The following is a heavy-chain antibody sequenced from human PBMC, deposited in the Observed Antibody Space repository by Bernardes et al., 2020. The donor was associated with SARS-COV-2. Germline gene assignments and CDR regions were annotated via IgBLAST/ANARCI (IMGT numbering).Heavy chain of an antibody. CDR1: GFTFSNYA. V-gene: IGHV3-23*01. CDR2: ISGPGRT. CDR3: AKELAFGSSWRDYSYYFGMDV. J-gene: IGHJ6*01. D-gene: IGHD6-13*01. Sequence: GWSLRRSCAASGFTFSNYAMSWVRQAPGKGLEWVSDISGPGRTYYADSVKGRFTISRDNSKNTLYLQMNSLRAEDTAVYYCAKELAFGSSWRDYSYYFGMDV.